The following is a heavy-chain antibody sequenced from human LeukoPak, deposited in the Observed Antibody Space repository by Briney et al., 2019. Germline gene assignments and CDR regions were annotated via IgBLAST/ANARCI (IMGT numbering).Heavy chain of an antibody. D-gene: IGHD6-13*01. J-gene: IGHJ6*02. V-gene: IGHV4-59*12. CDR1: GGSISSYY. CDR2: IYHSGST. Sequence: TSETLSLTCTVSGGSISSYYWSWIRQPAGKGLEWIGYIYHSGSTYYNPSLKSRVTISVDRSKNQFSLKLSSVTAADTAVYYCARDRSRIAAAGPHGMDVWGQGTTVTVSS. CDR3: ARDRSRIAAAGPHGMDV.